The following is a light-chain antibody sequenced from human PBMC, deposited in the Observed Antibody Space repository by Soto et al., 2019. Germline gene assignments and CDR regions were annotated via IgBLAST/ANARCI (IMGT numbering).Light chain of an antibody. J-gene: IGLJ2*01. CDR2: DVS. CDR3: SSYTSSSTVV. Sequence: QSALTQPASVSGSPGQSITISCTGTSSDVGGYNYVSWYQQHPGKAPKLMIYDVSNRPSGVSNRFSGSKSVNTASLTISGLQAEDAADYYCSSYTSSSTVVCGGGTKLTVL. CDR1: SSDVGGYNY. V-gene: IGLV2-14*01.